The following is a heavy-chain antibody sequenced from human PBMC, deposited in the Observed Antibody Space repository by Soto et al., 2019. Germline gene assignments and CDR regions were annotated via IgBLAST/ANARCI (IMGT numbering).Heavy chain of an antibody. Sequence: PGGSLRLSCAASGFTFSSYWMHWVRQAPGKGLVWVSRINSDGSSTSYADSVKGRFTISRDNAKNTLYLQMNSLRAEDTAVYYCARAPTWFGALAGYYYNGRDVWGQGTTVTVSS. CDR3: ARAPTWFGALAGYYYNGRDV. CDR1: GFTFSSYW. V-gene: IGHV3-74*01. CDR2: INSDGSST. D-gene: IGHD3-10*01. J-gene: IGHJ6*02.